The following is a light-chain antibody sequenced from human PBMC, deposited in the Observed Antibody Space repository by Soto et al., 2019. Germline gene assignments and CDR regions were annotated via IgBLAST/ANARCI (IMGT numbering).Light chain of an antibody. CDR1: QDISNY. J-gene: IGKJ4*01. Sequence: DIQMTQSPSAMSASVGDRVTITCRASQDISNYLAWFQQKPGKVPERLIYAASSLQSGVPSRFSGSGSGTEFTLTISSLQPEDFATYYCLQVNSFPVTFGGGTKVEIK. V-gene: IGKV1-17*03. CDR3: LQVNSFPVT. CDR2: AAS.